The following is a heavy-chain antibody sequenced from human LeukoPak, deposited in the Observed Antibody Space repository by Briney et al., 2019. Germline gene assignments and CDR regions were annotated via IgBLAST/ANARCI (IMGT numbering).Heavy chain of an antibody. CDR2: IIPILGIA. D-gene: IGHD3-16*01. Sequence: ASVKVSCKASGGTFSSYTISRVRQAPGQGLEWMGRIIPILGIANYAQKFQGRVTITADKSTSTAYMELSSLRSEDTAVYYCATPLIMATGVFEDYWGQGTLVTVSS. J-gene: IGHJ4*02. V-gene: IGHV1-69*02. CDR3: ATPLIMATGVFEDY. CDR1: GGTFSSYT.